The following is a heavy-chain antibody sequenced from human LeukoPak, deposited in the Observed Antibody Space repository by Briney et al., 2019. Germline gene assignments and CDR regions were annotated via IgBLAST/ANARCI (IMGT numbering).Heavy chain of an antibody. CDR1: GITFSSFW. V-gene: IGHV3-7*01. CDR3: ARRVPSQVITDYFDY. D-gene: IGHD3-16*01. CDR2: IKQDGSEK. J-gene: IGHJ4*02. Sequence: GGSLRLCCAVSGITFSSFWMSWVRQAPGKGLEWVANIKQDGSEKYYVDSVKGRFTISRDNAKNSLFLQMNSLRAEDTAVYYCARRVPSQVITDYFDYWGQGTLVTVSS.